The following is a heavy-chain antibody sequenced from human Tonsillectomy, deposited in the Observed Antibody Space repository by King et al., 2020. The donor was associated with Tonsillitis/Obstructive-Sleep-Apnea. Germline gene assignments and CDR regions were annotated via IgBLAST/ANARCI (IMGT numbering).Heavy chain of an antibody. CDR2: IKQDGSEK. CDR1: GFTCSNYW. Sequence: VQLVESGGGLVQPGGSLRLSCAASGFTCSNYWMSWVRQAPGKGLEWVANIKQDGSEKYYVDSVKGRFTISRDNAKNSLYLQVNSLRAEDTAVFYCAREWSTSSMDVWGKGTTVTVSS. V-gene: IGHV3-7*04. J-gene: IGHJ6*03. D-gene: IGHD2-2*01. CDR3: AREWSTSSMDV.